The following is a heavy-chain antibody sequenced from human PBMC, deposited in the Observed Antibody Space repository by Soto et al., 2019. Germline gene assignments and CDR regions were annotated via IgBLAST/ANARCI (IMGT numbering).Heavy chain of an antibody. D-gene: IGHD3-22*01. Sequence: SLRLSCAASRFTFDDYALHWVRQAPGKGLEWVSGISWNSAIISYADSVKGRFSITRDNAKKYVYLQMDSPRPEDTALYYCVKDFGYYYDYAFDVWGQGTMVTVSS. J-gene: IGHJ3*01. CDR3: VKDFGYYYDYAFDV. CDR1: RFTFDDYA. CDR2: ISWNSAII. V-gene: IGHV3-9*01.